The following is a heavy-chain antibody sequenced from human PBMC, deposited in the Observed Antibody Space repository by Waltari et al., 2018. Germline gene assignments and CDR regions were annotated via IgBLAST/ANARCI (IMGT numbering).Heavy chain of an antibody. CDR3: ARATVFGVVTDTFDI. V-gene: IGHV4-59*01. D-gene: IGHD3-3*01. Sequence: VQLQESGPGLVKPSETLSLTSAVSGASIRGYHWTWIRQPPGGGLEWIGHISYSGDTAYGPSLRSRVTISVDTSKNHFSLKLTSVTAADTAVYYCARATVFGVVTDTFDIWSQGTMVTVSS. J-gene: IGHJ3*02. CDR2: ISYSGDT. CDR1: GASIRGYH.